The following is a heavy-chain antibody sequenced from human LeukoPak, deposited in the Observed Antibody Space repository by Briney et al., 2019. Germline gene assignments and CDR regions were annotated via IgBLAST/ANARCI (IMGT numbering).Heavy chain of an antibody. CDR3: ARNTPNYGDFDF. V-gene: IGHV1-8*02. D-gene: IGHD4-17*01. J-gene: IGHJ4*02. Sequence: APVKVSCKASGGTFSSYAISWVRQAPGQGLEWLGWMNPNSGDTGYAQRFQGRVSMTRDTSITTAYMELSSLRSDDTAIYYCARNTPNYGDFDFWGQGTLVTVSS. CDR2: MNPNSGDT. CDR1: GGTFSSYA.